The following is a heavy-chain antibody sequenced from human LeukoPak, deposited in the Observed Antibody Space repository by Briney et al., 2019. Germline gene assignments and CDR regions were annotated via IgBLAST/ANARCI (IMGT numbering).Heavy chain of an antibody. CDR3: VHRHSGSGYAMDV. J-gene: IGHJ6*02. D-gene: IGHD6-13*01. CDR2: TYRDGDK. CDR1: GFSLSTSGVG. Sequence: SGPTLVKPTQTLTLTCTFSGFSLSTSGVGVGWIRQPPGKALEWPALTYRDGDKRYTPSLKSRLTITKDTSKNQVVLTMTNMDPVDTATYYCVHRHSGSGYAMDVWGQGITVSVSS. V-gene: IGHV2-5*02.